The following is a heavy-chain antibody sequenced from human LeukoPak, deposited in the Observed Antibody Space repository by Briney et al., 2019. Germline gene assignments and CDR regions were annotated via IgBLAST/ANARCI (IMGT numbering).Heavy chain of an antibody. J-gene: IGHJ4*02. CDR1: GFTFSNYA. CDR2: FRESGGAT. D-gene: IGHD6-6*01. Sequence: GGSLRLSCAASGFTFSNYAMKWVRQAPGKGLEWVSSFRESGGATYYADSVQGRFTISRDDSKNTLYLQMDSLGAEDTAVYYCARDLGIAARPVFDQWGQGTLVTVSS. V-gene: IGHV3-23*01. CDR3: ARDLGIAARPVFDQ.